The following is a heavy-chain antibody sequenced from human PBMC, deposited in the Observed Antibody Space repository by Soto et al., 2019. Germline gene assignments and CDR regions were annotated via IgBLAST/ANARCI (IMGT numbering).Heavy chain of an antibody. CDR1: GFSLRDSD. Sequence: EVQLVESGGGLVQPGGSLRLSCAASGFSLRDSDIHWVRHVSGKGLEWVGRITSTADTYATAYTASVKGRFTVSRDDSKNTAYLQMNSLKTEDTAVYYCTGSMSFAFDIWGQGTMVHVSS. J-gene: IGHJ3*02. V-gene: IGHV3-73*01. CDR2: ITSTADTYAT. CDR3: TGSMSFAFDI.